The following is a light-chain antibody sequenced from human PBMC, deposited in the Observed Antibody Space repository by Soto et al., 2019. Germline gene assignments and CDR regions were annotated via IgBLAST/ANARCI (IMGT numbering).Light chain of an antibody. Sequence: QSVLTQPPSLYGTPGQRVTLACSGSNSNIGRYSVNWYQHFPGTAPKILIYSDDERPSGVPDRFSGSKSGTSASLAISGLQSEYEAEYYCAAWDDNLNGPLFGGGTKVTVL. V-gene: IGLV1-44*01. CDR1: NSNIGRYS. CDR2: SDD. J-gene: IGLJ3*02. CDR3: AAWDDNLNGPL.